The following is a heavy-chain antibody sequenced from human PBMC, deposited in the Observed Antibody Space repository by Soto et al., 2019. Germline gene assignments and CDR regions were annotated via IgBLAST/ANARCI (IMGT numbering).Heavy chain of an antibody. V-gene: IGHV3-74*01. CDR1: GVTFIGTW. J-gene: IGHJ5*02. CDR2: VKGDGSRT. Sequence: PGGFLRLSCAASGVTFIGTWMHWVRQIPGKGLLWVSRVKGDGSRTFYADSVKGRFTISRDNAKNTLYLQMDSLRAEDTAVYYCARSDWFDPWGQGTLVTVSS. CDR3: ARSDWFDP.